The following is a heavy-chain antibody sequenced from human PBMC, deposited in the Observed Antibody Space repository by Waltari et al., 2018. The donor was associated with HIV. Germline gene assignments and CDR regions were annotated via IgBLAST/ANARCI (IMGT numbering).Heavy chain of an antibody. CDR3: ARRKVWGSWSYYFDY. J-gene: IGHJ4*02. V-gene: IGHV4-34*01. CDR2: INHSGST. D-gene: IGHD3-10*01. Sequence: QVQLQQWGAGLLKPSETLSLTCAVYGGSFSGYYWSWLRQPPGKGLEWIGEINHSGSTNYNPSLKSRVTISVDTSKNQFSLKLSSVTAADTAVYYCARRKVWGSWSYYFDYWGQGTLVTVSS. CDR1: GGSFSGYY.